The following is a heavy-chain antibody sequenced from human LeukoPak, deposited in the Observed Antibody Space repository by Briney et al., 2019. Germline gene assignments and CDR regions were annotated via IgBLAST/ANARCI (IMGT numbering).Heavy chain of an antibody. V-gene: IGHV1-24*01. J-gene: IGHJ4*02. CDR1: GYTLTELS. CDR3: ARDIRPYCSGGSCYLGGGY. CDR2: FDPEDGET. D-gene: IGHD2-15*01. Sequence: ASVKVSCKVSGYTLTELSMHWVRQAPGKGLEWMGGFDPEDGETIYAQKFQGRVTMTEDTSTDTAYMELSSLRSEDTAVYYCARDIRPYCSGGSCYLGGGYWGQGTLVTVSS.